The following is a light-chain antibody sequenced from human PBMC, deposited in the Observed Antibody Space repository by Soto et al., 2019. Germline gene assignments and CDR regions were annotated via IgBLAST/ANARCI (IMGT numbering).Light chain of an antibody. Sequence: DIQLTQSPSFLSASVGDRVTITCRASQGISSYLAWYQQKPGKAPKLLIYAASTVQSRVPSRFSGSGSGTEFTLTISSLQPEDFATYCCQQLNSYPHTFGPGTKVDIK. V-gene: IGKV1-9*01. J-gene: IGKJ3*01. CDR3: QQLNSYPHT. CDR1: QGISSY. CDR2: AAS.